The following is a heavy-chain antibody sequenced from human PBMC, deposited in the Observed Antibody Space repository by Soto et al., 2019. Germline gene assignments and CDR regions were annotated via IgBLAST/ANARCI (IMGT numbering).Heavy chain of an antibody. D-gene: IGHD6-19*01. CDR1: GFTFDDYA. V-gene: IGHV3-9*01. CDR3: AKDGGSSGWSTPNFDY. Sequence: GGSLRLSCAASGFTFDDYAMHWVRQAPGKGLEWVSGISWNSGSIGYADSVKGRFTISRDNAKNSLYLQMNSLRAEDTALYYCAKDGGSSGWSTPNFDYWGQGTLVTVSS. CDR2: ISWNSGSI. J-gene: IGHJ4*02.